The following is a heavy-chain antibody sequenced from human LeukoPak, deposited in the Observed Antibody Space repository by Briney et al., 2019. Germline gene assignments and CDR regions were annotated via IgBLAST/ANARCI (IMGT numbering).Heavy chain of an antibody. Sequence: SETLSLTCAVYGGSFSGYYWSWIRQPPGKGLEWIVEINHSGSTHYNPSLKSRVTISVDTSKNQFSLKLSSVTAADTAVYYCARVGATRYYYYMDVWGKGTTVTVSS. J-gene: IGHJ6*03. V-gene: IGHV4-34*01. D-gene: IGHD5-12*01. CDR1: GGSFSGYY. CDR2: INHSGST. CDR3: ARVGATRYYYYMDV.